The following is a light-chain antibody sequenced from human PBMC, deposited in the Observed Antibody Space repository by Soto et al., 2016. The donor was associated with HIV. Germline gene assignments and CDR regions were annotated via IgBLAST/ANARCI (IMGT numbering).Light chain of an antibody. V-gene: IGKV1-39*01. CDR3: QQSYSIPLT. CDR2: AAS. CDR1: QMINSY. Sequence: DIQMTQSPSSLSAFIGDRVTITCRASQMINSYLNWYQQKPAKAPRLLIYAASTLQVGVPSRFSGSGSGTDFSLTISNVQPEDFATYYCQQSYSIPLTFGQGQRLEI. J-gene: IGKJ5*01.